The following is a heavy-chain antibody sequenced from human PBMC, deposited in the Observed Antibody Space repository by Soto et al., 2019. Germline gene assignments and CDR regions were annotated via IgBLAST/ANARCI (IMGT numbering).Heavy chain of an antibody. CDR1: GYSVSISDYX. J-gene: IGHJ6*02. Sequence: DPLSLTCSVSGYSVSISDYXWXXIXXXXGKGLEWIGSMFYSGLTYYNPSLKSRVTLSVDTSKNHFSVRLNSVTAADTAVYYCAPLTVSLSGPYGIHVWGQGTTVTVSS. CDR3: APLTVSLSGPYGIHV. V-gene: IGHV4-39*01. D-gene: IGHD2-15*01. CDR2: MFYSGLT.